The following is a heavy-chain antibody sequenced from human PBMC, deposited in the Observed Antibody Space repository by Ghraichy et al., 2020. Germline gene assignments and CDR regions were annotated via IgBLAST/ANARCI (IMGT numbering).Heavy chain of an antibody. CDR3: AREGTYCGGDCYSRKLSYFDY. J-gene: IGHJ4*02. Sequence: ASVKVSCKASGYTFTTYYIQWVRQAPGQGPEWMGIINPNIGSISYAQKFQGRVTMTRDTSTSTVYMELSSLRSEDTAVYYCAREGTYCGGDCYSRKLSYFDYWGQGTLVTVSS. CDR2: INPNIGSI. CDR1: GYTFTTYY. D-gene: IGHD2-21*02. V-gene: IGHV1-46*01.